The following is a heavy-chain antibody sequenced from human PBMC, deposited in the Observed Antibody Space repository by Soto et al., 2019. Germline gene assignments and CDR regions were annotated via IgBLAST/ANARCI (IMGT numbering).Heavy chain of an antibody. Sequence: ASVKVSCKASGYTFTSYDINWVRQATGRGLEWMGWMNPNSGNTGYAQKFQGRVTMTRNTSISTAYMELSSLRSEDTAVYYCARGSLGTRITIFGVVIIPYYGMDVWGQGTTVTVSS. CDR3: ARGSLGTRITIFGVVIIPYYGMDV. CDR2: MNPNSGNT. D-gene: IGHD3-3*01. CDR1: GYTFTSYD. V-gene: IGHV1-8*01. J-gene: IGHJ6*02.